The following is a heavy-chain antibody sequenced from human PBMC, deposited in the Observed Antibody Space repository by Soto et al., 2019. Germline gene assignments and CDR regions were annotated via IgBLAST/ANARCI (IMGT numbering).Heavy chain of an antibody. J-gene: IGHJ6*02. CDR3: AKGLIAAAKGYYYYYGMDV. CDR1: GFTFSSYA. CDR2: IIGSGGST. D-gene: IGHD6-13*01. Sequence: EVQLLESGGGLVQPGGSLRLSCAASGFTFSSYAMSWVRQAPGKGLEWVSAIIGSGGSTYYADSVKGRFTISRDNSKNTLYLQMNSLRAEDTAVYYCAKGLIAAAKGYYYYYGMDVWGQGTTVTVSS. V-gene: IGHV3-23*01.